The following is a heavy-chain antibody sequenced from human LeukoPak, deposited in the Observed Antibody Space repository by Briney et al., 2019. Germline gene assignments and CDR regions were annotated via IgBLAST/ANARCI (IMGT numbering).Heavy chain of an antibody. CDR3: ARDSGYSYGYGRYLDY. CDR2: ISSSGSTI. V-gene: IGHV3-48*03. Sequence: GGSLRLSCAASGFTFSSYEMNWVRQAPGKGLEWVSYISSSGSTIYYADSVKGRFTISRDNAKNSLYLQMNSLRAEDTAVYYCARDSGYSYGYGRYLDYWGQGTLVTVSS. J-gene: IGHJ4*02. D-gene: IGHD5-18*01. CDR1: GFTFSSYE.